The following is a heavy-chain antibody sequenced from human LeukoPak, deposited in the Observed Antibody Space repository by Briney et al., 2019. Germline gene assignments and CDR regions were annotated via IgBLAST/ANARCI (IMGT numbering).Heavy chain of an antibody. J-gene: IGHJ4*02. Sequence: GASLRLSCAASGFTFSSYAMSWVRQAPGKGLEWVSAISGSGGSTYYADSVKGRFTISRDNSKNTLYLQMNSLRAEDTAVYYCARDKRVTIDYWGQGTLVTVSS. D-gene: IGHD3-3*01. V-gene: IGHV3-23*01. CDR3: ARDKRVTIDY. CDR1: GFTFSSYA. CDR2: ISGSGGST.